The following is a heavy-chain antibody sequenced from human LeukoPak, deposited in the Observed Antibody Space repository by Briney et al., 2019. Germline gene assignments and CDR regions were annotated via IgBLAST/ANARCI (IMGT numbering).Heavy chain of an antibody. J-gene: IGHJ4*02. CDR1: GFTFSDYW. Sequence: GGSLRLSCAASGFTFSDYWMTWVRQAPGKGLEWVANIKQDGSDKHYVDSVKGRFIISRDNAKNSLYLQMNGLRAEDTAVYYCARAGYTYITLYYWGQGTLVTVSS. D-gene: IGHD5-18*01. V-gene: IGHV3-7*01. CDR2: IKQDGSDK. CDR3: ARAGYTYITLYY.